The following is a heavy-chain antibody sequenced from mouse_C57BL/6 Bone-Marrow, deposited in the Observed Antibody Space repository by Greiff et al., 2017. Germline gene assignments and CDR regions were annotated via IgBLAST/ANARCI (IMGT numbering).Heavy chain of an antibody. CDR3: ARQTWGFDY. V-gene: IGHV5-6*01. CDR2: ISSGGSYT. D-gene: IGHD4-1*01. CDR1: GFTFSSYG. J-gene: IGHJ2*01. Sequence: EVKVVESGGDLVKPGGSLKLSCAASGFTFSSYGMSWVRQTPDKRLEWVATISSGGSYTYYPDSVKGRFTISRDNAKNTLYLQMSSLKSEDTAMYYCARQTWGFDYWGQGTTLTVSS.